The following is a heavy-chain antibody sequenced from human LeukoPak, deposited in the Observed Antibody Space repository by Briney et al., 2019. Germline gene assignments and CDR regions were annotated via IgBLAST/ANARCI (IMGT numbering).Heavy chain of an antibody. V-gene: IGHV5-51*01. CDR1: GYSSTSYW. CDR3: ARRGGFDYDTSGYYLDY. CDR2: IYPGDSDT. J-gene: IGHJ4*02. Sequence: GESLKISCKGSGYSSTSYWIGWVRQMPGKGLEWMGIIYPGDSDTRYSPSFQGQVTISADKSISTAYLQWSSLKSSDTAMYYCARRGGFDYDTSGYYLDYWGQGTLVTVSS. D-gene: IGHD3-22*01.